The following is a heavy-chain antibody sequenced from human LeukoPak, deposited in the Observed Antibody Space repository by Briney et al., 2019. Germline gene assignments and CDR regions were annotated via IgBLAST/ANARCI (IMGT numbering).Heavy chain of an antibody. CDR1: GFTVSSNY. D-gene: IGHD5-12*01. V-gene: IGHV3-53*04. Sequence: GGSLRLSCAASGFTVSSNYMSWVRQAPGKGLEWVSVIYSGGSTYYADSVKGRFTISRHNSKNTLYLQMNSLRAEDTAVYYCARDREGDGYNFYFYYYYGMDVWGQGTTVTVSS. CDR3: ARDREGDGYNFYFYYYYGMDV. CDR2: IYSGGST. J-gene: IGHJ6*02.